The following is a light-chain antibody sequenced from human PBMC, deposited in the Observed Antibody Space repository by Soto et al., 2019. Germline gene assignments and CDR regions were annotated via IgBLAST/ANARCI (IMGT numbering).Light chain of an antibody. Sequence: QSVLTRPPSASGSPGQSVTIACTGTSSDVGGYNYVSWYEQYPGKAPKLMIYEVTKRPSGVPDRFSGSKSGNTASLTVSGLQAEDEADYYCSSYAGFNNYVVFGGGTKLTVL. CDR2: EVT. V-gene: IGLV2-8*01. CDR1: SSDVGGYNY. J-gene: IGLJ2*01. CDR3: SSYAGFNNYVV.